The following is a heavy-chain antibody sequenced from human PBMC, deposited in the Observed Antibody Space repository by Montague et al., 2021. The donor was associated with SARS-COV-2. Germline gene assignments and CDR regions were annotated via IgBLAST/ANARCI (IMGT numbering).Heavy chain of an antibody. Sequence: FRRLSWSVSGFTFSNYAMSWVRQAPGKGLEWVSFIYGGGTYIYYADSVKGRFTISRDDSENALYLQMSSLRAEDTAVYYCARGPVSDAFDVWGQGTMVTVSS. D-gene: IGHD1-14*01. CDR3: ARGPVSDAFDV. J-gene: IGHJ3*01. CDR1: GFTFSNYA. CDR2: IYGGGTYI. V-gene: IGHV3-23*03.